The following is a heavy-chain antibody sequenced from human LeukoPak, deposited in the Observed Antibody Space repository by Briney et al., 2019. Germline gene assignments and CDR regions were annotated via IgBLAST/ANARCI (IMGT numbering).Heavy chain of an antibody. Sequence: SEXXSLTCIVSGGSISSYSWNWGRQSPGKGLEWVGYISHSGTTSYNSSLKSRVTISVDTSNNQLSLKLTSVTAADTAVYYCARWDDSAWGFGNWGPGTLVTVSS. CDR3: ARWDDSAWGFGN. CDR1: GGSISSYS. J-gene: IGHJ4*02. D-gene: IGHD6-19*01. CDR2: ISHSGTT. V-gene: IGHV4-59*08.